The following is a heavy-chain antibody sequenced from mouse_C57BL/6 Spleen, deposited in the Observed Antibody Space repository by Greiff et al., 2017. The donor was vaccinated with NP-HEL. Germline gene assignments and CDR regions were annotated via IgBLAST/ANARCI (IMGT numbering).Heavy chain of an antibody. J-gene: IGHJ2*01. D-gene: IGHD1-1*01. CDR1: GFSLTSYG. V-gene: IGHV2-2*01. CDR3: ARNDLSITTAVDY. Sequence: QVQLQQSGPGLVQPSQSLSITCTVSGFSLTSYGVHWVRQSPGQGLEWLGVIWSGGSTDYTAAFLSRLSISNDNSTSQVFFKMNSLQADDTAIYYCARNDLSITTAVDYWGKGNTLTVSS. CDR2: IWSGGST.